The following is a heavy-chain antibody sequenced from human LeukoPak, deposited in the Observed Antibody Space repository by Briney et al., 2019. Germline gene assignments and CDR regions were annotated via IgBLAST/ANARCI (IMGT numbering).Heavy chain of an antibody. CDR1: GFTFSSYG. CDR3: ARGYYYGSGSYYPPDY. J-gene: IGHJ4*02. Sequence: GGSLRLSCAASGFTFSSYGMHWVRQVPGKGLEWVTVIWYDGSNKYYADSVKGRFTISRDNSRNTLFLQMNSLRAEDTAVYYCARGYYYGSGSYYPPDYWGQGTLVTVSS. CDR2: IWYDGSNK. D-gene: IGHD3-10*01. V-gene: IGHV3-33*01.